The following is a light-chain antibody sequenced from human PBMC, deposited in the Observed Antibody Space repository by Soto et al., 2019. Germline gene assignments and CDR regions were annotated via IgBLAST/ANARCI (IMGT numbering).Light chain of an antibody. J-gene: IGLJ2*01. Sequence: QSALTQPASVSGSPGQSITISCAGTSSYVGGYNYLSWYQQLPGKVPGLIISDVNQRPSGVSDRFSGSKSGNTASLTISGLQGYDESDYYCASFTRSVTVVFGGGTKVTVL. CDR2: DVN. CDR1: SSYVGGYNY. CDR3: ASFTRSVTVV. V-gene: IGLV2-14*03.